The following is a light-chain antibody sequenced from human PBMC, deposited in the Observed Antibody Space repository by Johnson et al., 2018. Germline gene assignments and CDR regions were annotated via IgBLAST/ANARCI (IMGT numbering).Light chain of an antibody. Sequence: QSVLTQPPSVSAAPGQKVTISCSGSSSNIGNNYVSWYQQLPGTAPKLLIYENNKRPSGIPDRFSGPKSGTSATLGITGLQTGDEAEYYCGTWDSSLSAGNVFGTGTKVTVL. CDR2: ENN. V-gene: IGLV1-51*02. CDR3: GTWDSSLSAGNV. J-gene: IGLJ1*01. CDR1: SSNIGNNY.